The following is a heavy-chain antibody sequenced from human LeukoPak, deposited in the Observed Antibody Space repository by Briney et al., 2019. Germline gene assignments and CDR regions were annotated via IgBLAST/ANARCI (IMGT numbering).Heavy chain of an antibody. D-gene: IGHD6-6*01. CDR1: GFTFSSYA. V-gene: IGHV3-23*01. Sequence: PGGSLRLSCAASGFTFSSYAMSWVRQAPGKGLEWVSAISGSGGSTYYADSVKGRFTISRDNSKNTLYLQMNSLRAEDTAVYYCAKAQSSSMGGADAFDIWGQGTMVTVSS. CDR3: AKAQSSSMGGADAFDI. CDR2: ISGSGGST. J-gene: IGHJ3*02.